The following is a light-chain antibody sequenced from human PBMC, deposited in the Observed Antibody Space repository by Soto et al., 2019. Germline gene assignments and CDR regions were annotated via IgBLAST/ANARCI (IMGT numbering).Light chain of an antibody. V-gene: IGKV4-1*01. CDR1: RRLLYSSDNKNH. J-gene: IGKJ5*01. CDR3: QQYYDPHIT. Sequence: DIVMIQSPDSLAVSLGERATINCKSSRRLLYSSDNKNHLAWYQHKPGQPPKLLFYWASTRESGVPDRFIGGGSGTNCTLTISSLQPEDGEVYYCQQYYDPHITFGQGTRLEI. CDR2: WAS.